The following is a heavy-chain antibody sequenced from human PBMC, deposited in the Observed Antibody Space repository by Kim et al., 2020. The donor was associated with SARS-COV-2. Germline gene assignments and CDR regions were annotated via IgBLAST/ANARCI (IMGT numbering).Heavy chain of an antibody. V-gene: IGHV3-23*01. Sequence: GGSLRLSCAASGFTFSNYAMSWVRQAPGKGLEWLSGISGTGGSTYYADSVKGRFTVSRDNFKNTLFLQMNSLRAEDTAVYYCAKAMFEWEQLSIGVDDYWGQGTLVTVSS. D-gene: IGHD1-26*01. CDR1: GFTFSNYA. CDR3: AKAMFEWEQLSIGVDDY. CDR2: ISGTGGST. J-gene: IGHJ4*02.